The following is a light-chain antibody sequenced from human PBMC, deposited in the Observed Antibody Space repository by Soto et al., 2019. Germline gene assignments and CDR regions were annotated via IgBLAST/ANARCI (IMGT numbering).Light chain of an antibody. Sequence: DVVMTQSPLSLPVTLGQPASISCRSSQSPLYSDGNTYLSWFHQRPGQSPRRLIYKVSHRDSGVXDXXSGSGSGTDFTLQINRVEAEDLGVYYCMKGTYWPYTFGQGTKLEIK. CDR2: KVS. J-gene: IGKJ2*01. CDR3: MKGTYWPYT. CDR1: QSPLYSDGNTY. V-gene: IGKV2-30*01.